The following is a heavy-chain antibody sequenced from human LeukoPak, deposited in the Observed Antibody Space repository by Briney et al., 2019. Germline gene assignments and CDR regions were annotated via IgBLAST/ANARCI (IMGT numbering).Heavy chain of an antibody. CDR2: INAGNGNT. CDR1: GYTFTSYA. CDR3: ATHYYDSSGYPDDAFDI. D-gene: IGHD3-22*01. Sequence: ASVKVSCKASGYTFTSYAMHWVRQAPGQRLEWMGWINAGNGNTKYSQKFQGRVTITRDTSASTAYMELSSLRSEDTAVNYCATHYYDSSGYPDDAFDIWGQGTMVTVSS. V-gene: IGHV1-3*01. J-gene: IGHJ3*02.